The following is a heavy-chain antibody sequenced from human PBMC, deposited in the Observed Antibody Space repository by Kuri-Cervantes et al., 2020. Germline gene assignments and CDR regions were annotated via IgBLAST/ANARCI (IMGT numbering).Heavy chain of an antibody. Sequence: SETLSLTCTVSGGSISSSSYYWGWVRQPPGKGLEWIGSIYYSGSTYYNPSPKSRVTMTRDTSTSTVYMERSSLRSEDTAVYYCARISSSWYANYWGQGTLVTVSS. CDR3: ARISSSWYANY. J-gene: IGHJ4*02. D-gene: IGHD6-13*01. CDR1: GGSISSSSYY. CDR2: IYYSGST. V-gene: IGHV4-39*07.